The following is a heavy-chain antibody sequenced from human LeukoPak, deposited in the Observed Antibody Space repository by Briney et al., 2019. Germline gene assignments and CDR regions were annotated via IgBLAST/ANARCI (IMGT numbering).Heavy chain of an antibody. CDR1: GGSISSGGYY. D-gene: IGHD4-17*01. J-gene: IGHJ3*02. CDR2: IYYSGST. Sequence: SQTLSLTCTVSGGSISSGGYYWSWIRQHPGKGLEWIGYIYYSGSTYYNPSLKSRVTISVDTSKNQFSLKLSSVTAADTAVYYCARDPPYYGDHVGAFDIWGQGTMVTVSS. V-gene: IGHV4-31*03. CDR3: ARDPPYYGDHVGAFDI.